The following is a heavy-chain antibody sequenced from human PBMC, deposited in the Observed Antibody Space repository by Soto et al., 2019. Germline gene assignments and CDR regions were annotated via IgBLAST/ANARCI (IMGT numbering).Heavy chain of an antibody. D-gene: IGHD1-26*01. CDR2: ISAYNGDT. CDR1: GYTFSNYG. V-gene: IGHV1-18*01. CDR3: ARDRETTTTRRAFDI. J-gene: IGHJ3*02. Sequence: QVQLVQSGAEVKKPGASVKVSCKASGYTFSNYGIGWLRQAAGQGLEWLAWISAYNGDTKSAQKLQGRVTVTTDVSTSTAYMELRSLRSDDTAVYYCARDRETTTTRRAFDIWGQGTMVTVSS.